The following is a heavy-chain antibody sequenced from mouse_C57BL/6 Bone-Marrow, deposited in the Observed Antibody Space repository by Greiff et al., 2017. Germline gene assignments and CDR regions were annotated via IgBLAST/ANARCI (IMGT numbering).Heavy chain of an antibody. CDR2: IDPNSGGT. CDR1: GYTFTSYW. CDR3: AHGYYFYWYFAV. J-gene: IGHJ1*03. D-gene: IGHD2-3*01. V-gene: IGHV1-72*01. Sequence: QVQLKQPGAELVKPGASVKLSCKASGYTFTSYWMHWVKQRPGRGLEWIGRIDPNSGGTKYNEKFKSKATLTVDKPSSTAYMQLSSLTSEDSAVYYCAHGYYFYWYFAVWGTGTTVTVSS.